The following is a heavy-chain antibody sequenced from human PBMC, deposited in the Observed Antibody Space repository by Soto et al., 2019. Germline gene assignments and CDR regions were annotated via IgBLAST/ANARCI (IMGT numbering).Heavy chain of an antibody. Sequence: EVQLVESGGGLVQPGGSLRLSCAASGFTFSSYWMHWVRQAPGKGLVWVSSISTDASSTSDADPVKGRFTISRDNAKNTLYLQMNSVRAEDTAVYYCARLPNKSTQNWGQGTLVIVSP. J-gene: IGHJ1*01. CDR2: ISTDASST. CDR3: ARLPNKSTQN. CDR1: GFTFSSYW. V-gene: IGHV3-74*01.